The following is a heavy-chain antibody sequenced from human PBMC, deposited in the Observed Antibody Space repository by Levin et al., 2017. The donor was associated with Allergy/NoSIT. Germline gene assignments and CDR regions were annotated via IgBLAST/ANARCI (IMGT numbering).Heavy chain of an antibody. CDR1: GFTVSSNY. CDR3: AREGGDAFDV. Sequence: GGSLRLSCAASGFTVSSNYMSWVRQAPGKGLEWVSVIYTGGSRYYADNVKGRFLIPRDESKNTLQLQMNSLRPEDTAVYYCAREGGDAFDVWGQGTMVTVSS. D-gene: IGHD3-16*01. J-gene: IGHJ3*01. CDR2: IYTGGSR. V-gene: IGHV3-66*02.